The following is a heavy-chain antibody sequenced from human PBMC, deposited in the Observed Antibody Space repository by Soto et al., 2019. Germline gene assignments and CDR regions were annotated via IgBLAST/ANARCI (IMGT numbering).Heavy chain of an antibody. V-gene: IGHV1-18*01. CDR1: GYTFTSYG. J-gene: IGHJ6*02. D-gene: IGHD3-10*01. CDR2: ISAYNGNT. Sequence: QVQLVQSGAEVKKPGASVKVSCKASGYTFTSYGISWVRQAPGQGLEWMGWISAYNGNTNYAQKLQGRVTMTTDTSTITAYMELRSLRSDDTAVYYCARVWFGELLGYYYYYYGMDVWGQGTTVTVSS. CDR3: ARVWFGELLGYYYYYYGMDV.